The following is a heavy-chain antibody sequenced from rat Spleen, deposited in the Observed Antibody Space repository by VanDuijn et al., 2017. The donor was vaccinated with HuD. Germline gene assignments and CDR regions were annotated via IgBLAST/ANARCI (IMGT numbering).Heavy chain of an antibody. J-gene: IGHJ2*01. CDR3: ARHRLQLGLFDY. CDR2: ISSDGRRN. D-gene: IGHD5-1*01. V-gene: IGHV5-29*01. CDR1: GFTFSDYY. Sequence: EVQLVESDGGLVQPGRSLKLSCAASGFTFSDYYMAWVRQAPTKGLEWVATISSDGRRNYYRDSVKGRFTISRDNAKSSLYLQMDSLRSEDTATYYCARHRLQLGLFDYWGQGVMVTVSS.